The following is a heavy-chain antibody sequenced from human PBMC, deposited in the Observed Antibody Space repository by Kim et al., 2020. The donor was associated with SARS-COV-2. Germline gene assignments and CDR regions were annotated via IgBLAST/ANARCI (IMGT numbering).Heavy chain of an antibody. J-gene: IGHJ4*02. V-gene: IGHV1-69*04. D-gene: IGHD4-17*01. Sequence: QKFQGRVTITADNATSTAYMELSSLRSEDTAVYYCARAAARTTVTTFDYWGQGTLVTVSS. CDR3: ARAAARTTVTTFDY.